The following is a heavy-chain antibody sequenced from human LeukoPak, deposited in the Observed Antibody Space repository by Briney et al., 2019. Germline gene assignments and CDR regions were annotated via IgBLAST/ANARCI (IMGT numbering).Heavy chain of an antibody. CDR2: IKQDGSEQ. J-gene: IGHJ6*03. D-gene: IGHD2-15*01. CDR1: GFNFSNHR. CDR3: AKASGGSINYYYYYMDV. Sequence: GGSLRLSCVASGFNFSNHRMSWVRQAPGKGLEWVADIKQDGSEQNYVDSVRGRFTISRDNGKNSLYLQMNSLRPEDTALYYCAKASGGSINYYYYYMDVWGKGTTVTISS. V-gene: IGHV3-7*03.